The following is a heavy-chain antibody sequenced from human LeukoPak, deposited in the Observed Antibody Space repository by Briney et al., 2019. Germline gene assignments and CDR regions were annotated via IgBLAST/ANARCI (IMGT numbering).Heavy chain of an antibody. D-gene: IGHD2-15*01. CDR2: ICYSGST. CDR3: ARQEDVVVVAAIPRFDY. V-gene: IGHV4-39*01. J-gene: IGHJ4*02. CDR1: GGSISSSSYY. Sequence: SETLSLTCTVSGGSISSSSYYWGWIRQPPGKGLEWIGSICYSGSTYYNPSLKSRVTISVDTSKNQFSLKLSSVTAADTAVYYCARQEDVVVVAAIPRFDYWGQGTLVTVSS.